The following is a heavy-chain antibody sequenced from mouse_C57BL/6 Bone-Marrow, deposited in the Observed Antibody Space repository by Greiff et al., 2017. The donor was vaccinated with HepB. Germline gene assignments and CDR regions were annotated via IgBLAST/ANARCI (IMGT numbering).Heavy chain of an antibody. J-gene: IGHJ3*01. Sequence: VQLQQPGAELVKPGASVKLSCKASGYTFTSYWMQWVKQRPGQGLEWIGEIDPSDSYTNYNQKFKGKATLTVDTSSSTAYMQLSSLTSEDSAVYYCARSGGNPAYWGQGTLVTVSA. CDR3: ARSGGNPAY. CDR2: IDPSDSYT. V-gene: IGHV1-50*01. CDR1: GYTFTSYW. D-gene: IGHD2-1*01.